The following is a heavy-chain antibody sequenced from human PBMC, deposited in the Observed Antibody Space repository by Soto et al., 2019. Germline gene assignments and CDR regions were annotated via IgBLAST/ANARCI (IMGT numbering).Heavy chain of an antibody. J-gene: IGHJ6*02. CDR3: AKERGYCISTSCYYYYYGMDV. CDR2: ISYDGSNK. D-gene: IGHD2-2*01. Sequence: QVQLVESGGGVVQPGRSLKLSCAASGFTFSSYGMHWVRQAPGKGLEWVAVISYDGSNKYYADSVKGRFTISRDNSKNALYLQRNSLRAEDTAVYYCAKERGYCISTSCYYYYYGMDVWGQGTTVTVSS. V-gene: IGHV3-30*18. CDR1: GFTFSSYG.